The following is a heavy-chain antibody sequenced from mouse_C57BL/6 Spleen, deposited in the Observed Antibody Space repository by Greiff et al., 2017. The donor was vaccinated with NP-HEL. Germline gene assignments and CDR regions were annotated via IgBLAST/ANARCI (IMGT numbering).Heavy chain of an antibody. D-gene: IGHD2-1*01. CDR1: GFTFSSYA. J-gene: IGHJ2*01. CDR2: ISAGGSYT. Sequence: DVQLVESGGGLVKPGGSLKLSCAASGFTFSSYAMSWVRQTPEKRLEWVGTISAGGSYTYYPDNLKGRFTISRDNATNNLYLQMSNLKSEDTAMYYCARDGYYCNYFDYWGQGTTLTVSS. CDR3: ARDGYYCNYFDY. V-gene: IGHV5-4*01.